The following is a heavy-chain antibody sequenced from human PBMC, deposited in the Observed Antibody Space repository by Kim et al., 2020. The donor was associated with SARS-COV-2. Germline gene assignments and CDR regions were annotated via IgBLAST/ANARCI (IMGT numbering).Heavy chain of an antibody. CDR3: ARSPSAVTDITPFDY. Sequence: SETLSLTCTVSGGSISSSSYYWGWIRQPPGKGLEWIGSIYYSGSTYYNPSLKRRVTIAVDTSKNQFSLKLSSVTAADTAGYYCARSPSAVTDITPFDYCGQGTLVTVSS. CDR2: IYYSGST. V-gene: IGHV4-39*07. J-gene: IGHJ4*02. D-gene: IGHD2-15*01. CDR1: GGSISSSSYY.